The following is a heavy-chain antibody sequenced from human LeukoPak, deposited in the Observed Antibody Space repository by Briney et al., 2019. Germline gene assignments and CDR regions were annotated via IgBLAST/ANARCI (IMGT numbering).Heavy chain of an antibody. CDR1: GGSISSSSYY. Sequence: SETLSLTCTVSGGSISSSSYYWGWIRQPPGKGLEWIGSIYYSGSTYYNPSLKSRVTISVDTSKNQFSLKLSSVTAADTAVYYFARPLYDSSGYYYHFDYWGQGTLVTVSS. D-gene: IGHD3-22*01. J-gene: IGHJ4*02. CDR3: ARPLYDSSGYYYHFDY. CDR2: IYYSGST. V-gene: IGHV4-39*01.